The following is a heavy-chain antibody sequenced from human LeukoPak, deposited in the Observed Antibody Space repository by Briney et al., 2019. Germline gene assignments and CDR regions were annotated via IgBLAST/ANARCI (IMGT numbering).Heavy chain of an antibody. CDR3: ARVMAYSHSYYFGY. CDR2: IYYSGST. V-gene: IGHV4-59*01. CDR1: GGSISSYY. D-gene: IGHD2-21*01. J-gene: IGHJ4*02. Sequence: SETLSLTCTVSGGSISSYYWSWIRQPPGKGLEWIGYIYYSGSTNYNPSLKSRVTISVDTSKNQFSLKLSSVTAADTAVYYCARVMAYSHSYYFGYWGQGTLVTVSS.